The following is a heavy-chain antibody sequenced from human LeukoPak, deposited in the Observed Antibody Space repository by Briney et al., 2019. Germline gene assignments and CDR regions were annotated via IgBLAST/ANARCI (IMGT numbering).Heavy chain of an antibody. CDR1: RFTFSLYW. D-gene: IGHD1-7*01. CDR3: ARGGNSPDY. V-gene: IGHV3-7*03. J-gene: IGHJ4*02. CDR2: INQDESEK. Sequence: GGSLRLSCAASRFTFSLYWMSWVRQAPGKGLEWVAGINQDESEKSYVDSVKGRFTISRDNAKNSLYLQMNSLRAEDTAVSFCARGGNSPDYWGQGSLVTVSS.